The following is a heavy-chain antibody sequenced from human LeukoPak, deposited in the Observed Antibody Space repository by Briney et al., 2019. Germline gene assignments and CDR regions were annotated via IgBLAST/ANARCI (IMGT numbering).Heavy chain of an antibody. CDR3: ARGNSYGSFFDY. CDR2: IYYSGST. Sequence: PSETLSLTCTVSGGSISSHYWSWIRQPPGKGLEWIGYIYYSGSTNYNPSLKSRAIISVDTSKNQFSLKLSSVTAADTAVYYCARGNSYGSFFDYWGQGTLVTVSS. V-gene: IGHV4-59*11. CDR1: GGSISSHY. D-gene: IGHD5-18*01. J-gene: IGHJ4*02.